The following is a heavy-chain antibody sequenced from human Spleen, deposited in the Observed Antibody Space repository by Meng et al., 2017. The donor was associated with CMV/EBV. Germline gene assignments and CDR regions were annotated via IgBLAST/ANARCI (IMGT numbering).Heavy chain of an antibody. CDR1: RYTFSKDY. J-gene: IGHJ4*02. V-gene: IGHV1-46*01. CDR3: ATLGAGTRDY. Sequence: VSCKTCRYTFSKDYLHWVRQAPGQGLEWMGVIDPNGGGTSYAQKFQGRLILTSDTSTTTIYMELRTLKFEDTAVYYCATLGAGTRDYWGQGTLVTVSS. CDR2: IDPNGGGT. D-gene: IGHD1-7*01.